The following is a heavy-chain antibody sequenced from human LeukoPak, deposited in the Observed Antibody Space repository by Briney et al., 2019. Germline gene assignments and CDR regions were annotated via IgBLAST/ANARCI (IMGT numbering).Heavy chain of an antibody. CDR3: ARRGGSWYYDSSGHDAFDI. CDR1: GGSISSYY. D-gene: IGHD3-22*01. Sequence: PSETLSLTCTVSGGSISSYYWSWIRQPAGKGLEWIGRIYTSGSTNYNPSLKSRVTMSVDTSKNQFSLKLSSVTAADTAVYYCARRGGSWYYDSSGHDAFDIWGQGTMVTVSS. V-gene: IGHV4-4*07. J-gene: IGHJ3*02. CDR2: IYTSGST.